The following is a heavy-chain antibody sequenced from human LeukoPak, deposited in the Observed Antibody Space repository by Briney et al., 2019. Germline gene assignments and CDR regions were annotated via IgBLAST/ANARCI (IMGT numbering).Heavy chain of an antibody. D-gene: IGHD2-15*01. J-gene: IGHJ1*01. CDR3: ANDRPGQLLRDFQH. CDR1: RIAFSSYA. V-gene: IGHV3-23*01. Sequence: GGSLRLSCAASRIAFSSYAMRWVRQAPGKGLEWVSGISGSGDSTYYADSVKGRFTISRDNSKNTLYLQMNSLRVEDTAVYYCANDRPGQLLRDFQHWGQGTLVTVSS. CDR2: ISGSGDST.